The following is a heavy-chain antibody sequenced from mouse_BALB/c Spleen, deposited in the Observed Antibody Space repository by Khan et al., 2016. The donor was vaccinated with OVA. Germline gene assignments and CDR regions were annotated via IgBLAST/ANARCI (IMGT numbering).Heavy chain of an antibody. D-gene: IGHD2-3*01. J-gene: IGHJ4*01. Sequence: EVELVESGGGLVQPGGSLKLSCATSGFTFSDYYMYWVRQTPEKRLEWVAYISNGCGTTYYPDTVKGRFTISRDNAKNTLYLQMSRLKSEDTAMFYCARRYDPYYFAMDYWDKGTSVTVSS. CDR3: ARRYDPYYFAMDY. CDR1: GFTFSDYY. CDR2: ISNGCGTT. V-gene: IGHV5-12*02.